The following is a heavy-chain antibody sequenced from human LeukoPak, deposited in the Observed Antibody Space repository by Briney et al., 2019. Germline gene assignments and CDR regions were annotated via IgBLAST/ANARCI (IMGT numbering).Heavy chain of an antibody. Sequence: ASVKVSCKTSGYTFTGYYMHWVRQAPGQGLEWMGWINPNSGGTNYAQKFQGRVTMTRDTSISTAYMELSRLRSDDTAVYYCARSSGYFQLGIVHWGQEPWSPSPQ. CDR1: GYTFTGYY. CDR2: INPNSGGT. D-gene: IGHD5-18*01. J-gene: IGHJ4*01. CDR3: ARSSGYFQLGIVH. V-gene: IGHV1-2*02.